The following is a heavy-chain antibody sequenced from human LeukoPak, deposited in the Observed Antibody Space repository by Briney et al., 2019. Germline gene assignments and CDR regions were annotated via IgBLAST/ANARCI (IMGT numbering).Heavy chain of an antibody. Sequence: ASVKVSCKASGYTFTGYYMHWVRQAPGQGLEWMEWINPNSGGTNYAQKFQGRVTMTRDTSISTAYMELSRLRSDDTAVYYCARAGYSGYAFDYWGQGTLVTVSS. CDR3: ARAGYSGYAFDY. CDR2: INPNSGGT. D-gene: IGHD5-12*01. J-gene: IGHJ4*02. V-gene: IGHV1-2*02. CDR1: GYTFTGYY.